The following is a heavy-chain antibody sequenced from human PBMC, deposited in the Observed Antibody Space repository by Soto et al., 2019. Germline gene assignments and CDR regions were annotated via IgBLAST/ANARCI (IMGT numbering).Heavy chain of an antibody. CDR2: INAGNGDT. CDR1: GYTFTTYA. D-gene: IGHD1-26*01. V-gene: IGHV1-3*05. Sequence: QVQLVQSGAEEKKPGALVKVSCKASGYTFTTYAIHWVRQAPGQGLEWMGWINAGNGDTKYSQKFQGRVTITRETSASTVYMELTSLRSEDTAVYYCARDGGGVITTTGWLDPWGQGTLVTVSS. J-gene: IGHJ5*02. CDR3: ARDGGGVITTTGWLDP.